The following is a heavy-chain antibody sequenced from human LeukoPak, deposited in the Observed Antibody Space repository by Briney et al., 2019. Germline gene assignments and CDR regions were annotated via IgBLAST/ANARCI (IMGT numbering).Heavy chain of an antibody. CDR2: IYTSGST. CDR3: AREGLELPGVFDY. D-gene: IGHD1-7*01. V-gene: IGHV4-61*02. J-gene: IGHJ4*02. CDR1: GGSISSGSYY. Sequence: SETLSLTCTVSGGSISSGSYYWSWIRQPAGKGLEWIGRIYTSGSTNYNPSLKSRVTISVDTSKNQFSLKLISVTAADTAAYYCAREGLELPGVFDYWGQGTLVTVSS.